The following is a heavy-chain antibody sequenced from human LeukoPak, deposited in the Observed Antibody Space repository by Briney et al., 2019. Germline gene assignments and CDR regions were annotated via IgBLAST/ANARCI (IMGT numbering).Heavy chain of an antibody. V-gene: IGHV3-21*01. Sequence: GRSLRLSCAASGFTFSSYSMNWVRQAPGKGLEWVSSISSSSSYIYYADLVKGRFTISRDNAKNSLYLQMNSLRAEDTAVYYCARASGTTYFDYWGQGTLVTVSS. D-gene: IGHD1-1*01. CDR1: GFTFSSYS. CDR2: ISSSSSYI. CDR3: ARASGTTYFDY. J-gene: IGHJ4*02.